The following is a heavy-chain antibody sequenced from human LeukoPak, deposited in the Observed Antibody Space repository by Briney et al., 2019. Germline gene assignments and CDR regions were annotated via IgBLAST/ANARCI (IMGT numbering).Heavy chain of an antibody. V-gene: IGHV4-39*02. CDR1: GDSISSSGYY. D-gene: IGHD6-13*01. CDR3: AGLGLAASGSRYFDY. Sequence: SETLSLTCTVSGDSISSSGYYWGWIRQPPGKGLELIGTFYFSGSTYYNPSLKSRVTISVDTSKNHFSLKLNSVTAADTAVYYCAGLGLAASGSRYFDYWGQGTLVTVSS. CDR2: FYFSGST. J-gene: IGHJ4*02.